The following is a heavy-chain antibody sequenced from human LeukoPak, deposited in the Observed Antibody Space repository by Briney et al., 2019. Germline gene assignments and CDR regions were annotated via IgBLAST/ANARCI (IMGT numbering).Heavy chain of an antibody. Sequence: SETLSLTCTVSGGSISSYYWSWIRQPPGKGLEWIGYIYYSGSTNYNPSLKSRVTISVDTSKNQFSLKLSSVTAADTAVYYCARGGESSSWVHDAFDIWGQGTMVTVSS. CDR1: GGSISSYY. CDR3: ARGGESSSWVHDAFDI. V-gene: IGHV4-59*08. D-gene: IGHD6-13*01. CDR2: IYYSGST. J-gene: IGHJ3*02.